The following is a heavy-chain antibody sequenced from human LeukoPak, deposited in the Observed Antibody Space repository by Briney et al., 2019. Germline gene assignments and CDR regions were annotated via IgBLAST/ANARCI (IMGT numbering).Heavy chain of an antibody. V-gene: IGHV3-48*03. CDR2: ISSSGSTI. D-gene: IGHD5-24*01. J-gene: IGHJ4*02. CDR3: ARDVARWLQNWRHFDY. Sequence: PGGSLRLSCAASGFTFSSYEMNWVRQAPGKGLEWVSYISSSGSTIYYADSVKGRFTISRDNAKNSLYLQMNSLRAEDTAVYYCARDVARWLQNWRHFDYWGQGTLVTVSS. CDR1: GFTFSSYE.